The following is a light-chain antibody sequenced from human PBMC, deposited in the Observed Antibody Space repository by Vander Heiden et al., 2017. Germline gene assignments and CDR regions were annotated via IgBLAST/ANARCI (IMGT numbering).Light chain of an antibody. J-gene: IGLJ2*01. V-gene: IGLV2-11*01. CDR3: CSYAGSYTVV. CDR1: SSDVGGYNY. CDR2: DDS. Sequence: QSALTQPRSVSGSPGQSVTISCTGTSSDVGGYNYVSWYQQHPGKAPKLMIYDDSKRPSGVPDRFSGSKSGNTASLTISGLQAEDEADYYCCSYAGSYTVVFGGGTKLTVL.